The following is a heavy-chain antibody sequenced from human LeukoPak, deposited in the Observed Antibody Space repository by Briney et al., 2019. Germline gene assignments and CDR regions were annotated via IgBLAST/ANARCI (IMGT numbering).Heavy chain of an antibody. CDR1: GFTFSSYG. CDR3: AKANTAMSYFDY. Sequence: GGSLRLSCAASGFTFSSYGMHWVRQSPGKGLEWVAVISYAVSNKYYADSVKGRFTISRDNSKNTLYLQMDSLRAEDTAVYYWAKANTAMSYFDYWGQGTLVTVSS. D-gene: IGHD5-18*01. J-gene: IGHJ4*02. CDR2: ISYAVSNK. V-gene: IGHV3-30*18.